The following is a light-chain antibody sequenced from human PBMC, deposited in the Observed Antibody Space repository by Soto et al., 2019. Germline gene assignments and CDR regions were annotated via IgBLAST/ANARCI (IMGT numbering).Light chain of an antibody. V-gene: IGLV1-40*01. Sequence: QSVLTQPPSVSGAPGQRVTISCTASSYNIGAGYDVHWYQQLPGTAPKLLIYANGNRPSGVPDRFSGSKSGTSASLDITGLQADDDDDYYCQSYDSSLSAWVFGGGTKVTVL. CDR1: SYNIGAGYD. CDR3: QSYDSSLSAWV. CDR2: ANG. J-gene: IGLJ3*02.